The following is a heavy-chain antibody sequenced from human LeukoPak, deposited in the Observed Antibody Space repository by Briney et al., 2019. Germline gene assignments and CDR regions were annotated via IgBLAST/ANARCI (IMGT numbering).Heavy chain of an antibody. CDR2: INPNSGGT. D-gene: IGHD3-3*01. CDR1: GYTFTSYY. J-gene: IGHJ4*02. CDR3: ARVAIFGVEVKGGGDY. Sequence: ASVKVSCKASGYTFTSYYMHWVRQAPGQGLEWMGWINPNSGGTNYAQKFQGRVTMTRDTSISTAYMELSRLRSDDTAVYYCARVAIFGVEVKGGGDYWGQGTLVTVSS. V-gene: IGHV1-2*02.